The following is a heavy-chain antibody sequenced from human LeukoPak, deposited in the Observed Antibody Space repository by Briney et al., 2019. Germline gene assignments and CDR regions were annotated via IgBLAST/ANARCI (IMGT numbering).Heavy chain of an antibody. V-gene: IGHV3-21*05. CDR3: ARGHSSGYYPKY. J-gene: IGHJ4*02. CDR1: GFIYSNYG. D-gene: IGHD5-18*01. CDR2: ISGSGSYI. Sequence: PGGSLRLSCAASGFIYSNYGMNWVRQAPGKGLEWVSYISGSGSYIDYADSVKGRFTITRDNAKSSLYLQMNSLRAEDTAVYYCARGHSSGYYPKYWGQGTLVTVSS.